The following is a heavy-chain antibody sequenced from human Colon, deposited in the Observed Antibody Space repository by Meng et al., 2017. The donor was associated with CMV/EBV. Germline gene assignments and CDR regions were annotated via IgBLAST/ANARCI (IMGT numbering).Heavy chain of an antibody. Sequence: GESLKISCEASGYSFTDYWFGCVRQQPGKGLEWMGSIFPDDSDTRYSPAFQGQVTISADKSINTTYLQWSSLKASDSALYYCARRLRKDFWGTRHAFDIWGQGTRVTVSS. CDR2: IFPDDSDT. D-gene: IGHD3-16*01. CDR1: GYSFTDYW. J-gene: IGHJ3*02. V-gene: IGHV5-51*01. CDR3: ARRLRKDFWGTRHAFDI.